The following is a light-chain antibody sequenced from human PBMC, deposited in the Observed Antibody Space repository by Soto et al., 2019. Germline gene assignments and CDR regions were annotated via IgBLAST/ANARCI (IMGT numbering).Light chain of an antibody. V-gene: IGKV3-20*01. Sequence: EIVLTQSPGTLSLSPGERATLSCRASQSVSSSYLAWYQQKPGQAPRLLSYGASSRATGIPDRFSGSGSGTACTLTISRLEPDDFAVYYCQQYGSSLYPFGQGTKLEIK. CDR1: QSVSSSY. CDR3: QQYGSSLYP. J-gene: IGKJ2*01. CDR2: GAS.